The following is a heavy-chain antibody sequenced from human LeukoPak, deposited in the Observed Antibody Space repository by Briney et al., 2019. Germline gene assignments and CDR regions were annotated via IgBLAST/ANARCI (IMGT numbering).Heavy chain of an antibody. D-gene: IGHD3-22*01. J-gene: IGHJ4*02. CDR3: AKDTVAYYYDSSGYSPFDY. CDR2: ISSSGSTI. Sequence: PGGSLRLSCAASGFTFSSYEMNWVRQAPGKGLEWVSYISSSGSTIYYADSVKGRFTISRDNSKNTLYLQMNSLRAEDTAVYYCAKDTVAYYYDSSGYSPFDYWGQGTLVTVSS. CDR1: GFTFSSYE. V-gene: IGHV3-48*03.